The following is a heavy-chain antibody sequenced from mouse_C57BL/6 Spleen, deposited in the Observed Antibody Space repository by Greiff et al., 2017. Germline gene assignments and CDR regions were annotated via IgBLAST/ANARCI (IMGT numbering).Heavy chain of an antibody. CDR2: IHPNSGST. J-gene: IGHJ4*01. CDR1: GYTFTSYW. CDR3: ARRGWLLPSYAMDY. V-gene: IGHV1-64*01. Sequence: QVQLQQPGAELVKPGASVKLSCKASGYTFTSYWMHWVKQRPGQGLEWIGMIHPNSGSTNYNEKFKSKATLTVDKSSSTAYMQLSSLTSEDSAVYYCARRGWLLPSYAMDYWGQGTSVTVSS. D-gene: IGHD2-3*01.